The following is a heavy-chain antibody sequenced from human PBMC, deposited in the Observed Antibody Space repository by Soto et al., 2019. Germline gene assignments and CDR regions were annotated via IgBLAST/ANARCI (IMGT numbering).Heavy chain of an antibody. Sequence: SETLSLTCTVSGGSISSYYWSWIRQPPGKGLEWIGYIYYSGSTNYNPSLKSRVTISVDTSKNQFSLKLSSVTAADTAVYYCARHRAGTTPELGWFDPWGQGTLVTVSS. J-gene: IGHJ5*02. CDR1: GGSISSYY. CDR2: IYYSGST. D-gene: IGHD1-1*01. V-gene: IGHV4-59*08. CDR3: ARHRAGTTPELGWFDP.